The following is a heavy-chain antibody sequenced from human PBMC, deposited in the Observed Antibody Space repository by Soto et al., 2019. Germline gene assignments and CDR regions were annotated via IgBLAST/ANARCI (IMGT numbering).Heavy chain of an antibody. V-gene: IGHV4-59*01. CDR1: GDSISFYY. CDR3: ARAGNSGYDFDS. J-gene: IGHJ4*02. CDR2: ISITGNT. D-gene: IGHD5-12*01. Sequence: PSETLSLTCTVSGDSISFYYWNWIRQPPGKGLEWIGDISITGNTNYNPSLKSRVTISVDTSKNVLSLKLTSVTAADTAVYFCARAGNSGYDFDSWGQGTLVTVSS.